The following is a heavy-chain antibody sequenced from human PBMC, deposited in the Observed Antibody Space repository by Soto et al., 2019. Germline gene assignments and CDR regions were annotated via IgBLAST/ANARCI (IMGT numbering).Heavy chain of an antibody. V-gene: IGHV4-39*01. CDR3: SSRAPDGFDT. J-gene: IGHJ5*02. D-gene: IGHD2-2*01. CDR2: INHRGNT. Sequence: SETLSLTCAVSGGSIGTSAYYWGWIRQAPGKGLEWIGSINHRGNTYLSPSLKDRVTMSLDTSKNSFSLKLRSATAAPNGLYYRSSRAPDGFDTWGQGTLVTVSS. CDR1: GGSIGTSAYY.